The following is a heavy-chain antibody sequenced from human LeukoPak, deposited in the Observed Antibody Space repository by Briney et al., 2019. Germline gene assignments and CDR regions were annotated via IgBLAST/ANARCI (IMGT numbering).Heavy chain of an antibody. V-gene: IGHV3-48*03. D-gene: IGHD3-22*01. J-gene: IGHJ6*02. CDR3: ATKAVDRGMDV. Sequence: QPGGSLRLSCAASGCTFSSYEMNWVRQAPGKGLEWVSYISSSGSTIYYADSVTGRFTISRDNAKNSLYLQMNSLRAEDTAVYYCATKAVDRGMDVWGQGTTVTVSS. CDR2: ISSSGSTI. CDR1: GCTFSSYE.